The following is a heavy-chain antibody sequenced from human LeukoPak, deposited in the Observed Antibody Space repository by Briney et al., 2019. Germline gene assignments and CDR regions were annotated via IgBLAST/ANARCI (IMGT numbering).Heavy chain of an antibody. CDR3: AKGKINHDGAFDI. CDR1: GFSFRDYW. CDR2: ISDSGGST. V-gene: IGHV3-23*01. Sequence: GGSLRLSCAASGFSFRDYWMSWVRQAPGKGLEWVSSISDSGGSTHYAESVRGRFSLSRDNFEKTLHLQMNRLRAEDTAVYYCAKGKINHDGAFDIWGQGTRVIVAS. D-gene: IGHD1-14*01. J-gene: IGHJ3*02.